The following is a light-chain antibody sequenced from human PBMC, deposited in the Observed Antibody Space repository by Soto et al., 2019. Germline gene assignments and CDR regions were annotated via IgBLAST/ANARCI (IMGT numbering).Light chain of an antibody. CDR2: DAS. V-gene: IGKV3-11*01. Sequence: EIVLTQSPATLSLSPGERATLSCRASQGVGRHLTWYQQKPGQAPRLLIYDASNRATGVPARFSGSGSGTDFTLSISSLEPEDFAVYYCQQRNNWPPATFGGGTKVEIK. CDR1: QGVGRH. J-gene: IGKJ4*01. CDR3: QQRNNWPPAT.